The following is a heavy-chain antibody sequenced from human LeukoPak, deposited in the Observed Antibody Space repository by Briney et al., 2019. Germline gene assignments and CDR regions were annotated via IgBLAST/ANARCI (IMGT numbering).Heavy chain of an antibody. CDR2: FDPEDGET. Sequence: GASVKVSCKVSGYTLTELSMHWVRQAPGKGLEWMGGFDPEDGETIYAQKFQGRVTMTEDTSTDTAYMERSSLRSEDTAVYYCATFDITMVRGVIITLQWFDPWGQGTLVTVSS. CDR1: GYTLTELS. V-gene: IGHV1-24*01. D-gene: IGHD3-10*01. CDR3: ATFDITMVRGVIITLQWFDP. J-gene: IGHJ5*02.